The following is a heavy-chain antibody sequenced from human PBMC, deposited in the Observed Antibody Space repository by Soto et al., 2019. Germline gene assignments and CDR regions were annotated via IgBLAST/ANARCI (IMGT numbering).Heavy chain of an antibody. CDR2: IYYSGST. V-gene: IGHV4-59*12. CDR3: ARVGYLGYCTSARCPSFDY. D-gene: IGHD2-2*01. Sequence: SETLSLTCTVSGGSISSYYWSWIRQSPVKGLEWIGYIYYSGSTNYNPSLKSRVTISVDASKNQFSLKLSSVTAADTAVYYCARVGYLGYCTSARCPSFDYWGQGTLVTVSS. CDR1: GGSISSYY. J-gene: IGHJ4*02.